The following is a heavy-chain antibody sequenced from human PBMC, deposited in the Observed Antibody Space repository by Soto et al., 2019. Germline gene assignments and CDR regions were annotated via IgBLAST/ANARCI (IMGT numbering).Heavy chain of an antibody. CDR3: ARGKRGSSWYRGEEKYYYYGMDV. CDR1: GGSFNGYY. Sequence: SETLSLTCTAYGGSFNGYYWSWIRQPPGKGLEWIGEIHHSGSTNYNPSLKSRVTFSIDTSKRQLSLKVRSVTAADTAVYYCARGKRGSSWYRGEEKYYYYGMDVWGQGTPVTVSS. J-gene: IGHJ6*02. D-gene: IGHD6-13*01. CDR2: IHHSGST. V-gene: IGHV4-34*01.